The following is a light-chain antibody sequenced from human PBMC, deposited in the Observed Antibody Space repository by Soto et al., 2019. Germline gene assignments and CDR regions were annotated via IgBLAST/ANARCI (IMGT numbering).Light chain of an antibody. J-gene: IGKJ1*01. V-gene: IGKV1-39*01. CDR2: AAS. Sequence: DIQMTQSPSSLSASVGDRVTITCRASQSISSYLNWYQQKPGKAPKLLIYAASSLQSGVPSRFSGSGSGTDFTLTISSLQPEDFATYNCQQSYSIPRTLGQGTKVDIK. CDR1: QSISSY. CDR3: QQSYSIPRT.